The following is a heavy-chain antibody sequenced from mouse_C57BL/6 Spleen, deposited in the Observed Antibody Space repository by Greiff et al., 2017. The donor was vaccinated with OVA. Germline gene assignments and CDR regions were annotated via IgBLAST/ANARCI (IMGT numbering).Heavy chain of an antibody. CDR3: ASASLRGYFDV. Sequence: VQLQQSGPELVKPGASVKISCKASGYTFTDYYMNWVKQSPGKSLEWIGDINPNNGGTSYNQKFKGKATLTVDKSSSTAYMELRSLTSEDAAVYYCASASLRGYFDVWGTGTTVTVSS. D-gene: IGHD1-1*01. CDR1: GYTFTDYY. J-gene: IGHJ1*03. CDR2: INPNNGGT. V-gene: IGHV1-26*01.